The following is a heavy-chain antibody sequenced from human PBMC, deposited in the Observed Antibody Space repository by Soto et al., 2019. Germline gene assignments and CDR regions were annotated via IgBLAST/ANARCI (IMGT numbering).Heavy chain of an antibody. D-gene: IGHD2-21*02. CDR3: AKDDVSGDGLWLVSD. CDR2: INDNGEVI. J-gene: IGHJ4*02. V-gene: IGHV3-23*01. Sequence: PGGSLRLSCAGSRFTVNNSIMTWVRQAPGKGLERVSGINDNGEVIYYAASVKGRFTISRDNSKNTVYLQMNSLRAEDTASYYCAKDDVSGDGLWLVSDWGQGTPVTVSS. CDR1: RFTVNNSI.